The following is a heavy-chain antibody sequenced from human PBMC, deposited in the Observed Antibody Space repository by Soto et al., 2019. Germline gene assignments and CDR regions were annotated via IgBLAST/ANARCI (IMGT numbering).Heavy chain of an antibody. J-gene: IGHJ6*02. CDR2: IGGTGQYT. Sequence: GGSLRLSCTASGFTFQNFVINWVRQAPGKGLEWVSIIGGTGQYTYYADSVRGRFTFSRDSSENTVYLEMNSLRAEDTAIYFCAKGGTSHIYGIDVWGPGTTVTVSS. CDR1: GFTFQNFV. V-gene: IGHV3-23*01. CDR3: AKGGTSHIYGIDV. D-gene: IGHD2-2*01.